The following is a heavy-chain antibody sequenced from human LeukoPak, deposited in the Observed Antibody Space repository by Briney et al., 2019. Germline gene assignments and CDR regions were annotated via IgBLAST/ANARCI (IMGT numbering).Heavy chain of an antibody. CDR2: IRSKANSYAT. V-gene: IGHV3-73*01. CDR3: TSSYGDYVYGDAFDI. J-gene: IGHJ3*02. CDR1: GFTFSGSA. D-gene: IGHD4-17*01. Sequence: GGSLRLSCAASGFTFSGSAMHWVRQASGQGLEWVGRIRSKANSYATAYAASVKGRFTIARDDSKNTAYLQMNSLKTEDTAVYYCTSSYGDYVYGDAFDIWGQGTMVTVSS.